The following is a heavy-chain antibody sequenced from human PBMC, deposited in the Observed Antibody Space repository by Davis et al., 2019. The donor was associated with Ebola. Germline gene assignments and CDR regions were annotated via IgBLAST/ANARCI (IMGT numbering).Heavy chain of an antibody. CDR1: EFTFRSYW. V-gene: IGHV3-74*01. D-gene: IGHD1-1*01. J-gene: IGHJ6*02. CDR3: ARRTAGITLSFYAMDV. Sequence: GESLKISCVASEFTFRSYWFHWVRQAPGKGLEWVSRIDTDGSTTNYADSVRGRFTISRDNAKDSLFLQMDSLRAEDTAVYYCARRTAGITLSFYAMDVWGQGTTVTVSS. CDR2: IDTDGSTT.